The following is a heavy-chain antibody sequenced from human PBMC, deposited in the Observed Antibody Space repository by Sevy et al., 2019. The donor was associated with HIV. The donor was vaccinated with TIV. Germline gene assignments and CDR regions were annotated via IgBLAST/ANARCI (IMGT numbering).Heavy chain of an antibody. CDR3: ARGGRAPLWFGEVLFDY. V-gene: IGHV3-48*03. CDR2: ISSSGSTI. CDR1: GFTSSSYE. D-gene: IGHD3-10*01. Sequence: GGSLRLSCAASGFTSSSYEMNWVRQAPGKGLEWVSYISSSGSTIYYADSVKGRFTISRDNAKNSLYLQMNSLRAEDTAVYYCARGGRAPLWFGEVLFDYWGQGTLVTVSS. J-gene: IGHJ4*02.